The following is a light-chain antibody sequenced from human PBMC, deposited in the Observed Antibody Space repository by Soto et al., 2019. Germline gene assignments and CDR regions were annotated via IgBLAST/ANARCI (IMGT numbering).Light chain of an antibody. CDR3: QQYSSFSRT. V-gene: IGKV1-5*01. Sequence: DIQMTQSPSTLSGSVGDRGTITCLSSQTISSWLAWYQQKPGKAPELIIYDASTLESGVPSRFSGSGSGTEFSLTISSLQPDDFATFYCQQYSSFSRTFGQGTKVDIK. J-gene: IGKJ1*01. CDR1: QTISSW. CDR2: DAS.